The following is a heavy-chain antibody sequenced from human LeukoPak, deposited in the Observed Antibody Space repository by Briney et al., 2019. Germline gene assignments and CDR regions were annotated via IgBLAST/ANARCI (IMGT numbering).Heavy chain of an antibody. V-gene: IGHV3-11*05. J-gene: IGHJ4*02. D-gene: IGHD3-22*01. CDR2: TSSSSSYT. CDR3: ARELDYYDSSGYYVDY. Sequence: GGSLRLSCAASGFTFSDYYMSWIRQAPGKGLEWVSYTSSSSSYTNYADSVKGRFTISRDNAKNSLYLQMNSLRAEDTAVYYCARELDYYDSSGYYVDYWGQGTLVTVVS. CDR1: GFTFSDYY.